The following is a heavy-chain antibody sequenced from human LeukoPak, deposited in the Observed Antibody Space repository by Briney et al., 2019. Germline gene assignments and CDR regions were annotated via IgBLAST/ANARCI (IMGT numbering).Heavy chain of an antibody. CDR3: ARALRLGFGDSSGPFDY. J-gene: IGHJ4*02. CDR2: IKQDGSEK. D-gene: IGHD3-22*01. Sequence: GGSLRLSCAASGFTFSSYWMSWVRQAPGKGLEWVANIKQDGSEKYYVDSVKGRFTISRDNAKNSLYLQMNSLRAEDTAVYYCARALRLGFGDSSGPFDYWGQGTLVTVSS. CDR1: GFTFSSYW. V-gene: IGHV3-7*01.